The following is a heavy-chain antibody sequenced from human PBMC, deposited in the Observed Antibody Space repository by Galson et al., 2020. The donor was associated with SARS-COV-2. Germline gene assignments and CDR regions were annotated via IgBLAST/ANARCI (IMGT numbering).Heavy chain of an antibody. CDR1: GGSISSSSYY. CDR2: IYYSGST. Sequence: SATLSLTCTVSGGSISSSSYYWGWIRQPPGKGLEWIGSIYYSGSTYYNPSLKSRVTISVDTSKNQFSLKLSSVTAADTAVYYCARVDDILTGYYYYGMDVWGQGTAVTVS. D-gene: IGHD3-9*01. CDR3: ARVDDILTGYYYYGMDV. J-gene: IGHJ6*02. V-gene: IGHV4-39*01.